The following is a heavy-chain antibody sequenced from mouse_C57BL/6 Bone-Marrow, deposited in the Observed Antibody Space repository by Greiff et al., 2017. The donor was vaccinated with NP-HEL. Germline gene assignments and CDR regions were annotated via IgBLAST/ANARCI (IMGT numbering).Heavy chain of an antibody. CDR3: ARATPVGFDY. Sequence: QVQLKQSGPELVKPGASVKISCKASGYAFSSSWMNWVKQRPGKGLEWIGRIYPGDGDTNYNGKFKGKATLTADTSSSTAYMQLSSLTSEYSAVYFCARATPVGFDYWGQGTTLTVSS. CDR2: IYPGDGDT. J-gene: IGHJ2*01. V-gene: IGHV1-82*01. D-gene: IGHD1-1*01. CDR1: GYAFSSSW.